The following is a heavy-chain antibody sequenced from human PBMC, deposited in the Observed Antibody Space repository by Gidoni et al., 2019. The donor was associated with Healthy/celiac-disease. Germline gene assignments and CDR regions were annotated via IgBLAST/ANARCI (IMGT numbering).Heavy chain of an antibody. CDR3: ARDRSGSYVH. CDR1: GFTFSSYW. CDR2: IKQDGSEK. D-gene: IGHD1-26*01. J-gene: IGHJ4*02. V-gene: IGHV3-7*01. Sequence: EVQLVDSGGGLVQPGGSLRPSCAASGFTFSSYWLSWVRQAPGKGLGWVANIKQDGSEKYYVDSVKGRFTISRDNAKNSLYLQMNSLRAEDTAVYYCARDRSGSYVHWGQGTLVTVSS.